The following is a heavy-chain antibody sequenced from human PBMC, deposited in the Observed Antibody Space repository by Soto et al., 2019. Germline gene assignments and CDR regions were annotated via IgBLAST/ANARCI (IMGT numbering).Heavy chain of an antibody. Sequence: QVQLVQSGPEVKEPGASVKISCKASGYTFTNFYIHCVRQAPGQGLEWMGIVNPNGGSTNYAQNLMGRITISRDTSTSTVYMDLSSLRSEDKAVYYCARGLATGVYWGQGTLVTVSS. CDR3: ARGLATGVY. CDR2: VNPNGGST. V-gene: IGHV1-46*03. D-gene: IGHD6-6*01. CDR1: GYTFTNFY. J-gene: IGHJ4*02.